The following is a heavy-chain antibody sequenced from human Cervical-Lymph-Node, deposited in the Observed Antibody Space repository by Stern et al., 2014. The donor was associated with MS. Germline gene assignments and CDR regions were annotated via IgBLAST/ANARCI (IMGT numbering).Heavy chain of an antibody. V-gene: IGHV4-59*01. CDR1: GDSISSYY. CDR3: ARGQTMISL. J-gene: IGHJ4*02. CDR2: VYYSGST. D-gene: IGHD3-16*01. Sequence: QVQLQESGPGLVKPSETLSLTCIVSGDSISSYYWSWIRQPPGKGLEWVGYVYYSGSTNYNPSLKSRVTMSVDTSKNQFSLNLSSVTAADTAVYYCARGQTMISLWGQGTLVTVSS.